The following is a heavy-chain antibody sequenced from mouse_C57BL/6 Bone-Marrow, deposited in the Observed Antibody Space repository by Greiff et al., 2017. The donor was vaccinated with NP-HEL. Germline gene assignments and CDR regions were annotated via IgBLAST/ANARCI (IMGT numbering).Heavy chain of an antibody. Sequence: QVQLQQSGAELARPGASVKLSCKASGYTFTSYGISWVKQRTGQGLEWIGEIYPRSGNTYYNEKFKGKATLTADKSSSTAYMELRSLTSEDSAVYFCARNSNRALFAYWGQGTLVTVSA. CDR2: IYPRSGNT. J-gene: IGHJ3*01. CDR3: ARNSNRALFAY. CDR1: GYTFTSYG. D-gene: IGHD2-5*01. V-gene: IGHV1-81*01.